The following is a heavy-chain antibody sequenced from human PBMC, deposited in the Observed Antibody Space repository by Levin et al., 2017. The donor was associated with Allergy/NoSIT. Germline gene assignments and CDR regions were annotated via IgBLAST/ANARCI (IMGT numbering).Heavy chain of an antibody. CDR3: ARRVSSSWYNNWFDP. CDR1: GGSISSSNW. D-gene: IGHD6-13*01. V-gene: IGHV4-4*02. CDR2: IYHSGST. Sequence: SETLSLTCAVSGGSISSSNWWSWVRQPPGKGLEWIGEIYHSGSTNYNPSLKSRVTISVDKSKNQFSLKLSSVTAADTAVYYCARRVSSSWYNNWFDPWGQGTLVTVSS. J-gene: IGHJ5*02.